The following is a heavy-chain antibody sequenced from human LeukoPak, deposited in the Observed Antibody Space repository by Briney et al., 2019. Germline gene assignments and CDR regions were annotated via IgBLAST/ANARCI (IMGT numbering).Heavy chain of an antibody. Sequence: ASVKVSCKASGYTFTSYDINWVRQATGQGLEWMGWMNPNSGNTGYAQKFQGRVTTTKNTSITTAYMDLSRLRSEDTAVYYCARALSWTPESYYYMAVWGKGTTVTVSS. D-gene: IGHD3/OR15-3a*01. CDR1: GYTFTSYD. CDR2: MNPNSGNT. J-gene: IGHJ6*03. CDR3: ARALSWTPESYYYMAV. V-gene: IGHV1-8*01.